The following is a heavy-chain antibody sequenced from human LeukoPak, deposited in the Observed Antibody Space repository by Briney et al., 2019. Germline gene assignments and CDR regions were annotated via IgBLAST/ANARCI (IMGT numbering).Heavy chain of an antibody. CDR3: ARSYYYDSSTSLGY. Sequence: QSGGSLRLSCAASRFTFSSYGMHWVRQAPGKGLEWVAVISYDGSNKYYADSVKGRFTISRDNSKNTLYLQMNSLRAEDTAVYYCARSYYYDSSTSLGYWGQGTLVTVSP. J-gene: IGHJ4*02. CDR2: ISYDGSNK. CDR1: RFTFSSYG. D-gene: IGHD3-22*01. V-gene: IGHV3-30*19.